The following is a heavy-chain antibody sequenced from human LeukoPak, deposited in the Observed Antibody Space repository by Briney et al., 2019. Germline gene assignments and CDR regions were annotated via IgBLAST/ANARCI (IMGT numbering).Heavy chain of an antibody. CDR3: EKPHGYGLVDI. Sequence: DPSETLSLTCTVSGGSISTSNYYWGWIRQPPGKGLEWLGNIFYSGSTYYSPSLRSRVTISLDTSRNQFSLKLISVTAAATAFYYCEKPHGYGLVDIWGQGTMVTVSS. CDR1: GGSISTSNYY. D-gene: IGHD3-10*01. J-gene: IGHJ3*02. CDR2: IFYSGST. V-gene: IGHV4-39*07.